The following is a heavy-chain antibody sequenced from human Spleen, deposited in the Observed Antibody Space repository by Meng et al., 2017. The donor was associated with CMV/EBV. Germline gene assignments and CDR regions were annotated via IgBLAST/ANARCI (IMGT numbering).Heavy chain of an antibody. J-gene: IGHJ4*02. CDR3: ARGDDNFWSGYYLDY. V-gene: IGHV3-30-3*01. D-gene: IGHD3-3*01. CDR2: ISYDGSNK. Sequence: GESLKISCTASGFTFSSYAMHWVRQAPGKGLEWVAVISYDGSNKYNADSVKGRFTISRDNSKNTLYLQMNSLRVEDTAVYYCARGDDNFWSGYYLDYWGQGTLVTVSS. CDR1: GFTFSSYA.